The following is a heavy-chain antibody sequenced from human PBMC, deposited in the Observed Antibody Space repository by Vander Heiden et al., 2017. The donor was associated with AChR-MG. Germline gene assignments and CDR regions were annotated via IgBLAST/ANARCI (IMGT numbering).Heavy chain of an antibody. D-gene: IGHD3-22*01. J-gene: IGHJ4*02. CDR2: IIPIFGTA. Sequence: QVQLVQSGAEVKKPGSSVTVSCKASGGTFSSYAISWVRQAPGQGLEWMGGIIPIFGTANYAQKFQGRVTMTADESTSTAYMELSSLRSEDTAVYYCASRGTATDYYYDSSEGDLFDYWGQGTLVNVSS. CDR3: ASRGTATDYYYDSSEGDLFDY. V-gene: IGHV1-69*01. CDR1: GGTFSSYA.